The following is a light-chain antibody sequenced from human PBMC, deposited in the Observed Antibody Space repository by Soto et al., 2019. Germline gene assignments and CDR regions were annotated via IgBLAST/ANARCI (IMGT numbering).Light chain of an antibody. J-gene: IGLJ3*02. V-gene: IGLV1-40*01. CDR3: QSYDSSLSGGV. CDR2: GNS. Sequence: QPVLTQPPSVSGALGQRVTISCTGSSSNIGAGYDVHWYQQLPGTAPKLLIYGNSNRPSGVPDRFSGSKSGTSASLAITGRQAEDEADYYCQSYDSSLSGGVFGGGTKLTVL. CDR1: SSNIGAGYD.